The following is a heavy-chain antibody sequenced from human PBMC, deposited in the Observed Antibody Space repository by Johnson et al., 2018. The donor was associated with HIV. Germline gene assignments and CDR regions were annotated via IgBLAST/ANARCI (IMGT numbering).Heavy chain of an antibody. CDR3: ARTGRAVAGTPHAFDI. CDR2: ISYDGSNK. Sequence: QMQLVESGGGLVQPGGSLRLSCAASGFTFSSYAMHWVRQAPGKGLEWVAVISYDGSNKYYADSVKGRFTISRDNSKNTLYVQMNSLRAEDTAVYYCARTGRAVAGTPHAFDIWGQGTMVTVSS. CDR1: GFTFSSYA. J-gene: IGHJ3*02. V-gene: IGHV3-30*14. D-gene: IGHD6-19*01.